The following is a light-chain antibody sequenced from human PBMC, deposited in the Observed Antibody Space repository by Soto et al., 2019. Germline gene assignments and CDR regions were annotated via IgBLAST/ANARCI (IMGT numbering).Light chain of an antibody. Sequence: EILLTQSPATLSVSPGETATLSCRASQYVSHQVAWDQQKPGQAHRLLILGASTRANGVPARFSGSGSGTEFTLSISSLQAEDFAVYYCKQYKEWPPFTFGQGTRLEIK. J-gene: IGKJ5*01. CDR3: KQYKEWPPFT. CDR1: QYVSHQ. V-gene: IGKV3-15*01. CDR2: GAS.